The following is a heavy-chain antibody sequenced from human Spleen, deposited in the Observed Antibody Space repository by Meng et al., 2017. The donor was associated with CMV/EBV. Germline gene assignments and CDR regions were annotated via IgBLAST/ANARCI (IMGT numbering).Heavy chain of an antibody. CDR1: GGSFSGYY. Sequence: SETLSLTCAVYGGSFSGYYWSWIRQPPGKGLEWIGYIYYSGSTNYNPSLKSRVTISVDTSKNQFSLKLSSVTAADTAVYYCARGQRDYYDSSGTPWDVWGQGTTVTVSS. V-gene: IGHV4-59*01. D-gene: IGHD3-22*01. CDR2: IYYSGST. J-gene: IGHJ6*02. CDR3: ARGQRDYYDSSGTPWDV.